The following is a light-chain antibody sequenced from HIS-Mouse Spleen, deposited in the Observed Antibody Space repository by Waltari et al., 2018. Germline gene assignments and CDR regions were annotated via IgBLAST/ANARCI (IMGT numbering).Light chain of an antibody. Sequence: QSALTQPPSASGSPGQSVTISCTGTSSDVGGYNYVSWYQQHPGKPPKLMIYEVSKRPSGVPDRFSGSKSGNTASLTVYGLQAEDEADYYCSSYAGSNNFVFGGGTKLTVL. V-gene: IGLV2-8*01. CDR1: SSDVGGYNY. CDR3: SSYAGSNNFV. CDR2: EVS. J-gene: IGLJ2*01.